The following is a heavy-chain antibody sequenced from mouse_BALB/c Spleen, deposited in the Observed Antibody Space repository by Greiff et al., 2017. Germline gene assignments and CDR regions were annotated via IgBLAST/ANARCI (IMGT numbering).Heavy chain of an antibody. V-gene: IGHV1S137*01. D-gene: IGHD2-14*01. CDR3: ARGDRYYAMDY. J-gene: IGHJ4*01. CDR2: ISTYYGDA. CDR1: GYTFTDYA. Sequence: VQLQQSGAELVRPGVSVKISCKGSGYTFTDYAMHWVKQSHAKSLEWIGVISTYYGDASYNQKFKGKATMTVDKSSSTAYMELARLTSEDSAIYYCARGDRYYAMDYWGQGTSVTVSS.